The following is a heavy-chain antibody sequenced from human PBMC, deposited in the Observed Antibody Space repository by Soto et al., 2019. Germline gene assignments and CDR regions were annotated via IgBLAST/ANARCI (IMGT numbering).Heavy chain of an antibody. D-gene: IGHD6-13*01. CDR3: ARGRGIAAAGNFDY. V-gene: IGHV3-21*01. CDR2: ISSSSSYI. CDR1: GFTFSSYS. Sequence: GGSLRLSCAASGFTFSSYSMNWVRQAPGKGLEWVSSISSSSSYIYYADSVKGRFTISRDNAKNSLYLQMNSLRAEDTAVYYCARGRGIAAAGNFDYWGQGTLVTVS. J-gene: IGHJ4*02.